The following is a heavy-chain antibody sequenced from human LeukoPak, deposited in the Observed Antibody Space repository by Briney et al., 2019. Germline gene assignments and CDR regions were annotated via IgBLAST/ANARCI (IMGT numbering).Heavy chain of an antibody. D-gene: IGHD5-18*01. CDR3: AKVSVPFAAIRYYYGMDV. Sequence: GGSLRLSCAASGFTFSSYAMSWVRQAPGKGLEWVSAISGSGGSTYYADSVKGRFTISRDNSKNTLYLQMNSLRAEDTAVYYCAKVSVPFAAIRYYYGMDVWGQGTTVTVSS. J-gene: IGHJ6*02. CDR1: GFTFSSYA. V-gene: IGHV3-23*01. CDR2: ISGSGGST.